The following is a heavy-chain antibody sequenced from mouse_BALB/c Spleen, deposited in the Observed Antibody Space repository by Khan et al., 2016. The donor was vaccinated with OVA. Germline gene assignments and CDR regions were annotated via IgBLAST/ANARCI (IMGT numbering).Heavy chain of an antibody. D-gene: IGHD1-1*01. J-gene: IGHJ2*01. CDR3: ARSVTITTVVATDFDY. V-gene: IGHV3-2*02. CDR1: GYSITSDYA. CDR2: ISYSGRT. Sequence: EVQLQESGPGLVKPSQSLSLTCTVTGYSITSDYAWNWIRQFPGNKLEWMGYISYSGRTSYNPSLKSRIPITRDTSKNQFFLQLNSVTTEDTATYYCARSVTITTVVATDFDYWCQGTTLTVSS.